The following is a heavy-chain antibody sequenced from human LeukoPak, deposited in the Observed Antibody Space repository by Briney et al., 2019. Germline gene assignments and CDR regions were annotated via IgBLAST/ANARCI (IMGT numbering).Heavy chain of an antibody. D-gene: IGHD3-22*01. Sequence: GGSLRLSCAASGFTFRSYEMNWVRQAPGKGLEWVSYISSSGSTMYYADSVKGRFTISRDSAKNSLYLQMNSLRAEDTAVYYCATYYDSAGFDFDYWGQGTLVTVSS. CDR1: GFTFRSYE. V-gene: IGHV3-48*03. CDR3: ATYYDSAGFDFDY. CDR2: ISSSGSTM. J-gene: IGHJ4*02.